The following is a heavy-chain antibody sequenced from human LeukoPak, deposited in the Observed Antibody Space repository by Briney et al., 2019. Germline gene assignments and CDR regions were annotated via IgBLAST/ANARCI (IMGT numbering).Heavy chain of an antibody. D-gene: IGHD3-10*01. CDR2: INPNSGDT. CDR1: GYTFTGYY. CDR3: ARRWFGESLDY. Sequence: GASVKVSCKASGYTFTGYYMHWVRQAPGQGLEWMGWINPNSGDTNYAQNFQGRVTMTRDTSISTAYMELSRLRSDDTAVYYCARRWFGESLDYWGQGTLVTVSS. J-gene: IGHJ4*02. V-gene: IGHV1-2*02.